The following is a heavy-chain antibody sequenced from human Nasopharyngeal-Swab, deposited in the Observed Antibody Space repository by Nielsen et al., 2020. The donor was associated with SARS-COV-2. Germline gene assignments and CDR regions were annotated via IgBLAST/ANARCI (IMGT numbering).Heavy chain of an antibody. V-gene: IGHV3-33*01. J-gene: IGHJ3*02. Sequence: GESLKISCAASGFTFSSYGMHWVHQAPGKGPEWVAVIWYDGSNKYYADSVKGRFTISRDNSKNTLYLQMNSLRAEDTAVYYCAREGDILTGYYDAFDIWGQGTMVTVSS. D-gene: IGHD3-9*01. CDR3: AREGDILTGYYDAFDI. CDR2: IWYDGSNK. CDR1: GFTFSSYG.